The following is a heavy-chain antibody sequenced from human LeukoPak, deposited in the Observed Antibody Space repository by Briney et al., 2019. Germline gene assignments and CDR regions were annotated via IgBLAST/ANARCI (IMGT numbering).Heavy chain of an antibody. CDR3: AKDAAGPEY. J-gene: IGHJ4*02. Sequence: GGSLRLSCATSGFSFTDYPMNWVRQAPGKGLEWVSAISGSGGSTYYADSVKGRFTISRDNSKNTLFLQMNSLRVEDTAIYYCAKDAAGPEYWGQGTLVTVSS. V-gene: IGHV3-23*01. D-gene: IGHD6-13*01. CDR1: GFSFTDYP. CDR2: ISGSGGST.